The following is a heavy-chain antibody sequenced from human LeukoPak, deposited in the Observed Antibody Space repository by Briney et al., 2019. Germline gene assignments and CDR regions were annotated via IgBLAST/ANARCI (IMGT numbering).Heavy chain of an antibody. CDR2: INTNTGNP. CDR3: AREGNTYYDILTGS. V-gene: IGHV7-4-1*02. J-gene: IGHJ1*01. CDR1: GYTFTSYA. D-gene: IGHD3-9*01. Sequence: GASVKVSCKASGYTFTSYAMNWVRQAPGQGLEWMGWINTNTGNPTYAQGFTGRFVFSLDTSVSTAYLQISSLKAEDTAAYYCAREGNTYYDILTGSWGQGTLVTVSS.